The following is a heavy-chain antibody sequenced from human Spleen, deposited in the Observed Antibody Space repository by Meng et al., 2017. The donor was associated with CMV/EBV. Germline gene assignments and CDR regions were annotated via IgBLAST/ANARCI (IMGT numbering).Heavy chain of an antibody. CDR2: IDDSGST. D-gene: IGHD1-26*01. CDR1: GGSFSGYY. CDR3: ARGKQDAWELLAY. V-gene: IGHV4-34*01. Sequence: QVQPQQWGGGLLKPSETLSLTCAVYGGSFSGYYWSWIRQPPGKGLEWIGDIDDSGSTNYNPSLNSRISISLDKSKNHFSLKVNSVTAADTAVYYCARGKQDAWELLAYWGQGALVTVSS. J-gene: IGHJ4*02.